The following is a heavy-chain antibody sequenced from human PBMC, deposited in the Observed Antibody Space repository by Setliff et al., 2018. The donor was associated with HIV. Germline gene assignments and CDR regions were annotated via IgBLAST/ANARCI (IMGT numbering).Heavy chain of an antibody. CDR3: ARDRTAGYHYDYGY. Sequence: GALVKVSCKASGYTFTSYAIHWVRQAPGQGLEWLGMVNPSGGSTAYAQKFQGRVTMTRDTSTNTVYMDLSGLRSDDTAVYYCARDRTAGYHYDYGYWGQGTLVTVSS. CDR2: VNPSGGST. D-gene: IGHD3-16*01. CDR1: GYTFTSYA. J-gene: IGHJ4*02. V-gene: IGHV1-46*01.